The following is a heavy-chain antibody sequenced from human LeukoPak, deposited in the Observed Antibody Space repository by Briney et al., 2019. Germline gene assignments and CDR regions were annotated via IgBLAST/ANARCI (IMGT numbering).Heavy chain of an antibody. CDR3: AKEHSYGLFDY. D-gene: IGHD5-18*01. Sequence: HPGGSLRLSCAASGFTVSSNYMSWVRQAPGKGLEWVSAISGSGVSTYYVDSVKGRFTISRDNSKNTLVLQMNSLRAEDTAVYYCAKEHSYGLFDYWGQGTLVTVSS. V-gene: IGHV3-23*01. CDR1: GFTVSSNY. J-gene: IGHJ4*02. CDR2: ISGSGVST.